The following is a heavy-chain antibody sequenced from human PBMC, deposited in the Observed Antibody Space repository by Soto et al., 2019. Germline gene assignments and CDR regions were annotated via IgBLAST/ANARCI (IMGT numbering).Heavy chain of an antibody. CDR2: ISGSGSTT. CDR1: GFAFSGYA. D-gene: IGHD6-19*01. Sequence: EVQLLESGGILVQPGGSLRLSCAGSGFAFSGYAMTWVRQAPGKGLQWVSGISGSGSTTYIADSVKGRSTISRDNSKSTLYLQMNSLRAEDTAVYYCAKDRGWGTIAVRDIDYWGQGTLVTVSS. J-gene: IGHJ4*02. CDR3: AKDRGWGTIAVRDIDY. V-gene: IGHV3-23*01.